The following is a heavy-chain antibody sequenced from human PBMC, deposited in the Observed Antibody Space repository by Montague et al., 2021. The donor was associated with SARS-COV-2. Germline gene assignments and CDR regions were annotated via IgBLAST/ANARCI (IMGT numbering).Heavy chain of an antibody. CDR1: GFTFRSYG. D-gene: IGHD4-17*01. CDR3: AKDWVLVTTWYYMDV. CDR2: ISYDGSNK. V-gene: IGHV3-30*18. J-gene: IGHJ6*03. Sequence: SLRLSCAASGFTFRSYGMHWVRQAPGKGLEWVAVISYDGSNKYYADSVKGRFTISRDNSKSTLYLQMNSLRAEDTAVYYCAKDWVLVTTWYYMDVWGKGTTVTVSS.